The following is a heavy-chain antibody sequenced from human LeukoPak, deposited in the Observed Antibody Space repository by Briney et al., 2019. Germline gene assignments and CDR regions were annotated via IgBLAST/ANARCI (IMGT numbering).Heavy chain of an antibody. CDR1: GGSISSGGYS. Sequence: SQTLSLTCAVSGGSISSGGYSWSWIRQPPGKGLEWIGYIYHSRSTYYNPSPKSRVTISVDRSKNQFSLKLSSVTAADTAVYYCARGYSYGGVDYWGQGTLVTVSS. V-gene: IGHV4-30-2*01. D-gene: IGHD5-18*01. CDR3: ARGYSYGGVDY. J-gene: IGHJ4*02. CDR2: IYHSRST.